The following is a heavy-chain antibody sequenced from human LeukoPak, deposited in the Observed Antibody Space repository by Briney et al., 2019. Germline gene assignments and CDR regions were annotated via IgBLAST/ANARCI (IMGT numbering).Heavy chain of an antibody. D-gene: IGHD5-12*01. J-gene: IGHJ4*02. V-gene: IGHV3-23*01. CDR3: AKDWVNSGYDPRLFDY. CDR1: GFTVSSNY. Sequence: PGGSLRLSCAASGFTVSSNYMSWVRQAPGKGLEWVSAISGSGGSTYYADSVKGRFTISRDNSKNTLYLQMNSLRAEDTAVYYCAKDWVNSGYDPRLFDYWGQGTLVTVSS. CDR2: ISGSGGST.